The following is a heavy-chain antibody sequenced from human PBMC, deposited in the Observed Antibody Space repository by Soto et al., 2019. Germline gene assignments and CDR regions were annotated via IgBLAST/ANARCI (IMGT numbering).Heavy chain of an antibody. V-gene: IGHV1-3*01. CDR1: GYTFTSYA. D-gene: IGHD5-12*01. J-gene: IGHJ6*02. CDR2: INAGNGNT. CDR3: AREGGDGYNFYYYYGMDV. Sequence: ASVKVSCKASGYTFTSYAMHWVRQAPGQRLEWMGWINAGNGNTKYSQKLQGRVTITRDTSASTAYMELSSLRSEDTAVYYCAREGGDGYNFYYYYGMDVWGQGTTVTVSS.